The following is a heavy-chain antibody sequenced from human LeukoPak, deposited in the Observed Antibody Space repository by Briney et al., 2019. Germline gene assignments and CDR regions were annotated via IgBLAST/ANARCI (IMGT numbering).Heavy chain of an antibody. V-gene: IGHV3-49*04. D-gene: IGHD5-18*01. Sequence: PGRSLRLSCTASGFTFGDYAMSWVRQAPGKGLEWVGFIRSEAYGGTTEYAASVKGRFTISRDDSKSIAYLQMNSLKTEDTAVYYCTRVEDTAMAGGFDYWGQGTLVTVSS. J-gene: IGHJ4*02. CDR2: IRSEAYGGTT. CDR1: GFTFGDYA. CDR3: TRVEDTAMAGGFDY.